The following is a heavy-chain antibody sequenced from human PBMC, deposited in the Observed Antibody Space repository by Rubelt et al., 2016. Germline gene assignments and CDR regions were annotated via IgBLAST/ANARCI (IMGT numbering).Heavy chain of an antibody. CDR1: GGSFSAYY. V-gene: IGHV4-34*01. D-gene: IGHD6-19*01. Sequence: QVQLQQWGAGLLKPSETLSLTCVVSGGSFSAYYWRWIRQPPGKGLEWIGEINHSGSPTYNPSLQSRITMSVDTSKNQVSRTITLVTAKEPTVYYCERHTSSGNGWYRDVLDYWGEGTLVTVSA. CDR2: INHSGSP. CDR3: ERHTSSGNGWYRDVLDY. J-gene: IGHJ4*02.